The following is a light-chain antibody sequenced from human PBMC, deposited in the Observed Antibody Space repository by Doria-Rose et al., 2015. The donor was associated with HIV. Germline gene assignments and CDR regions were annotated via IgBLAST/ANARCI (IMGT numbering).Light chain of an antibody. Sequence: DIRVTQSPSSLSASVGDRVTITCRASQSTGSFLNWYQQKPGKAPKLLIYAASSLQNVATSRFSGSGSGTDFTLTISSLQPEDFATYFCQQSYSTPLTFGGGTKVEIK. CDR1: QSTGSF. J-gene: IGKJ4*01. CDR3: QQSYSTPLT. CDR2: AAS. V-gene: IGKV1-39*01.